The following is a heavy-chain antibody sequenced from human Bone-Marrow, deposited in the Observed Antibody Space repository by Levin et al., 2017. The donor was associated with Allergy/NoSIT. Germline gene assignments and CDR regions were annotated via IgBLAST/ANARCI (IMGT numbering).Heavy chain of an antibody. CDR2: IYSGGNT. CDR3: ATSPTSGY. V-gene: IGHV3-53*01. Sequence: SSETLSLTCAASGFTVSNNYMSWVRQAPGKGLEGVSIIYSGGNTYYTDSVKGRFTISRDSSKNTLYLQMNSLRAEDTAVYYCATSPTSGYWGQGTLVTVSS. CDR1: GFTVSNNY. J-gene: IGHJ4*02.